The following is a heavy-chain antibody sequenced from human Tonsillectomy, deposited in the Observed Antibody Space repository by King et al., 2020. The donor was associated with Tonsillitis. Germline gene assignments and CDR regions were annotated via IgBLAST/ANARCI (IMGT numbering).Heavy chain of an antibody. CDR2: IIPILGIA. CDR3: ARVPPPRDTWELLPNERYWYFAL. D-gene: IGHD1-26*01. CDR1: GGTFSSYA. V-gene: IGHV1-69*09. Sequence: QLVQSGAEVKKPGSSVKVSCKASGGTFSSYAISWVRQAPGQGLEWMGRIIPILGIANYAQKFQGRVTITADKSTSTAYMELSSLRSEDTAVYYWARVPPPRDTWELLPNERYWYFALCGRGTLVTVSS. J-gene: IGHJ2*01.